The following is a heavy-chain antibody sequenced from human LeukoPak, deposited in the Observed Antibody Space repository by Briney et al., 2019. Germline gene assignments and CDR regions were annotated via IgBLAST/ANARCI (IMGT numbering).Heavy chain of an antibody. CDR2: ISSSGSTI. CDR1: GFTFSTYE. CDR3: AREDVDTAIQRRFDY. J-gene: IGHJ4*02. D-gene: IGHD5-18*01. Sequence: GGSLRLSCAGSGFTFSTYEMTWVRQSPGKGLEWVSYISSSGSTIYYADSVKGRFTISRDNAKNSLYLQMNSLRAEDTAVYYCAREDVDTAIQRRFDYWGQGTLVTVSS. V-gene: IGHV3-48*03.